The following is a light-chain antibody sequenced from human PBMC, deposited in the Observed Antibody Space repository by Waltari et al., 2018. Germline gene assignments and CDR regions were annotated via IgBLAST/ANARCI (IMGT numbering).Light chain of an antibody. J-gene: IGKJ4*01. CDR2: KAS. CDR1: QSISNR. V-gene: IGKV1-5*03. Sequence: DIQMTQSPSTLSASVGDRVTITCRASQSISNRLAWYQQKPGKAPKLLLYKASTLESGVPSSFSGSGSWTEFTLTISSLQPDDFATYYCQQYNSYSLLTFGGGTKVEIK. CDR3: QQYNSYSLLT.